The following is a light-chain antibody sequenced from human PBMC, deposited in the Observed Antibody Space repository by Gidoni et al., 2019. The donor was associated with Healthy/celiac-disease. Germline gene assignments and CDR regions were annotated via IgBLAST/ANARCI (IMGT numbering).Light chain of an antibody. Sequence: LVMPQSPATLSVSPGERATLSCRASQSVSSNVAWYQQKPGQAPRLLLYGASTRATGSPARFSGRGSGTEFTLTISSLQSEDFAVYYCQQYNNWPRTFGQGTKVEIK. CDR3: QQYNNWPRT. CDR2: GAS. V-gene: IGKV3-15*01. J-gene: IGKJ1*01. CDR1: QSVSSN.